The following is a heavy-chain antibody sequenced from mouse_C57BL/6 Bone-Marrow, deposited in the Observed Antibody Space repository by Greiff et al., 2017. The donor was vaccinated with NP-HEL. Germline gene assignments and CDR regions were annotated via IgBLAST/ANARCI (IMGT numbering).Heavy chain of an antibody. Sequence: QVQLQQPGAELVKPGASVKLSCKASGYTFTSYWMHWVKQRPGQGLEWIGMIHPNSGSTNYNEKFKSKATLTVDKSSSTAYMQLSSLTSEDSAVYYCASITAYYYAMDYWGQGTSVTVSS. J-gene: IGHJ4*01. CDR2: IHPNSGST. D-gene: IGHD1-1*01. CDR3: ASITAYYYAMDY. V-gene: IGHV1-64*01. CDR1: GYTFTSYW.